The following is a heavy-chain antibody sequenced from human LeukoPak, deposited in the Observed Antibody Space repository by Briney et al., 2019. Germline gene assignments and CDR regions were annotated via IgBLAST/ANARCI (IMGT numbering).Heavy chain of an antibody. CDR3: ASGHIVVVTAQEFAHKWFDP. CDR2: IIPMFGTT. J-gene: IGHJ5*02. V-gene: IGHV1-69*13. Sequence: SVKVSCKASGGSFNTYAISWVRQAPGQGLEWMGGIIPMFGTTKYAQNLQGRVTITADESTSTAYMELSSLRSEDTAVYYCASGHIVVVTAQEFAHKWFDPWGQGTQVTVSS. CDR1: GGSFNTYA. D-gene: IGHD2-21*02.